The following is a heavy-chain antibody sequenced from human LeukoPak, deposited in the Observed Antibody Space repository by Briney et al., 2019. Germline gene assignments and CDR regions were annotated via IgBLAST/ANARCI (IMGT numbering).Heavy chain of an antibody. CDR1: GGSISSYY. Sequence: SETLSLTCTVSGGSISSYYWSWIRQPPGKGLEWIGYIYYSGSTNYNPSLKSRVTISVDTSKNQFSLKLSSVTAADTAVYYCARGRDIVVVPAAPNYNWFDPWGQGTLVTVSS. CDR3: ARGRDIVVVPAAPNYNWFDP. CDR2: IYYSGST. J-gene: IGHJ5*02. D-gene: IGHD2-2*01. V-gene: IGHV4-59*12.